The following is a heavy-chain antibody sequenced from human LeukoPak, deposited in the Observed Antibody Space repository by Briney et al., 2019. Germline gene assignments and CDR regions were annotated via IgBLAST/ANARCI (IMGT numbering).Heavy chain of an antibody. CDR2: IYYSGST. V-gene: IGHV4-39*01. CDR3: ARHRSGVTYFDY. Sequence: SETLSLTCTVSGGSISGSNYYWGWIRQPPGKGLGWIGTIYYSGSTYYNPSFESRLTISVDTSKNQFSLKLSSVTAADMALYYCARHRSGVTYFDYWGQGTLVTVSS. CDR1: GGSISGSNYY. J-gene: IGHJ4*02. D-gene: IGHD2-21*02.